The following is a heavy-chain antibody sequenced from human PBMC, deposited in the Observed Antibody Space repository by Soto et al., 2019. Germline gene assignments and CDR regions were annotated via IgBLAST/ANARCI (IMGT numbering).Heavy chain of an antibody. CDR3: ASKTYSGSPLVFMDV. CDR1: GYTFASYA. D-gene: IGHD1-26*01. V-gene: IGHV1-3*01. Sequence: ASVKVSCKASGYTFASYARHWVRQAPGQRLEWMGWINAGNGNTKYSQKFQGRVTITRDTSASTAYMELSSLRSEDTAVYYCASKTYSGSPLVFMDVWGQGTTLTVSS. J-gene: IGHJ6*02. CDR2: INAGNGNT.